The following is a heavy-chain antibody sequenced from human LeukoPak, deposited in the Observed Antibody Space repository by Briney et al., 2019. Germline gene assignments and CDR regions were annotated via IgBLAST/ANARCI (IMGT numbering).Heavy chain of an antibody. CDR2: IKQDGSEK. D-gene: IGHD3-22*01. V-gene: IGHV3-7*01. J-gene: IGHJ4*02. CDR1: GFTFSSYW. CDR3: ARAVRWLWMYYFDY. Sequence: GGSLRLSCTASGFTFSSYWMSWVRQAPGKGLEWVANIKQDGSEKYYVDSVKGRFTISRDNAKNSLYLQMNSLRADDTAVYYCARAVRWLWMYYFDYWGQGTLVTVSS.